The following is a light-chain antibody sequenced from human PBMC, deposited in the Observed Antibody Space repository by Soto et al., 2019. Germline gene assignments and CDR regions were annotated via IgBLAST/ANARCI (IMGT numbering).Light chain of an antibody. CDR1: PGITNN. CDR2: GAS. Sequence: IVFKLSASTVAVCHSERATLPCRASPGITNNLGWYQQKPGRAPKLLIYGASSWATGVPARFSGSGSGTDFTLTITSLQPEDFAAYYCHQRGNLLGTFGQGTLLDIK. CDR3: HQRGNLLGT. V-gene: IGKV3D-11*03. J-gene: IGKJ5*01.